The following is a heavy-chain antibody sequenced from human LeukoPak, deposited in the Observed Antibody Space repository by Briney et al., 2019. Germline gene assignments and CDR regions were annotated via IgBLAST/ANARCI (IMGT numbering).Heavy chain of an antibody. CDR3: ARNVSSKDAFDI. CDR1: GVSISSYY. D-gene: IGHD3-16*02. V-gene: IGHV4-38-2*02. Sequence: PSETLSLTCTVSGVSISSYYWSWVRQPPGKGLEWVGSINHSGSTYYNPSLKSRVTISVDTSKNQFSLKLSSVTAADTAVYYCARNVSSKDAFDIWGQGTMVTVSS. J-gene: IGHJ3*02. CDR2: INHSGST.